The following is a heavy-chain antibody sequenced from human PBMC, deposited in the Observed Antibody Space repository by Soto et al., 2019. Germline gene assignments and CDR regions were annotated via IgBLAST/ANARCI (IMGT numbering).Heavy chain of an antibody. J-gene: IGHJ4*02. D-gene: IGHD3-22*01. CDR1: GFTFSSYS. CDR2: ISSSSSYI. V-gene: IGHV3-21*01. CDR3: ARFVPYYYDSSGYTFDY. Sequence: PGGSLRLSCAASGFTFSSYSMNWVRQAPGKGLEWVSSISSSSSYIYYADSVKGRFTISRDNAKNSLYLQMNSLRAEDTAVYYCARFVPYYYDSSGYTFDYWGQGTLVTVSS.